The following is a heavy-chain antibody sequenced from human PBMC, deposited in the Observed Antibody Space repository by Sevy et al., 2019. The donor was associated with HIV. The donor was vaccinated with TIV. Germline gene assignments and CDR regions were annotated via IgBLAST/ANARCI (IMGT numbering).Heavy chain of an antibody. CDR1: GGSISSYY. Sequence: SETLSLTCTVSGGSISSYYWSWIRQPPGKGLEWIGYIYSSGSTNYNPSLKSRVTISVDTSKNQFSLRLSSVTAADTALYYGARDNRRATKYYGMDVWGQGTTVTVSS. V-gene: IGHV4-59*01. J-gene: IGHJ6*02. CDR2: IYSSGST. CDR3: ARDNRRATKYYGMDV. D-gene: IGHD1-26*01.